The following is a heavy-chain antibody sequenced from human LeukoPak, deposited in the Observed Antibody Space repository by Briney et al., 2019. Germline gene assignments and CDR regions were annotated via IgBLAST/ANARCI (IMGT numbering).Heavy chain of an antibody. CDR1: GGSFSGYY. CDR2: INHSGST. V-gene: IGHV4-34*01. Sequence: SETLSLTCAVYGGSFSGYYWSWIRQRPGKGLEWIGEINHSGSTNYNPSLKSRVTISVDTSKNQFSLKLSSVTAADTAVYSCARSNGWHWFDPWGQGTLVTVSS. D-gene: IGHD2-15*01. CDR3: ARSNGWHWFDP. J-gene: IGHJ5*02.